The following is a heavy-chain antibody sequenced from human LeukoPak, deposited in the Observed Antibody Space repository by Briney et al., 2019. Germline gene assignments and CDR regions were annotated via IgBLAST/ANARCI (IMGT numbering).Heavy chain of an antibody. V-gene: IGHV4-59*08. Sequence: IPSETLSLTCTVSGGSISSYYWSWIRQPPGKGLEWIGYIYHSGSTSYNPSLKSRVTISVDTSKNQFSLKLSSVTAADTAVYYCARLPEYCSSTSCNDYYYGLDVWGQGTTVTVSS. D-gene: IGHD2-2*01. CDR3: ARLPEYCSSTSCNDYYYGLDV. CDR1: GGSISSYY. CDR2: IYHSGST. J-gene: IGHJ6*02.